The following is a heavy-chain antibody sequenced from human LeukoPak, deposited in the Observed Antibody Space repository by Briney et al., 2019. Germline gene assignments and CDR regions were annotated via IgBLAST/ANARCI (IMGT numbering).Heavy chain of an antibody. CDR2: IYPGDSDT. J-gene: IGHJ4*02. CDR3: ARRGSSSSFDY. V-gene: IGHV5-51*01. D-gene: IGHD6-6*01. Sequence: GESLKISCKGSGYSFTDYWIVWVRQMPGEGLEWMGIIYPGDSDTRYSPSFQGQVTISADKSISTAYLQWSSLKASDTAIYYCARRGSSSSFDYWGQGALVTVSS. CDR1: GYSFTDYW.